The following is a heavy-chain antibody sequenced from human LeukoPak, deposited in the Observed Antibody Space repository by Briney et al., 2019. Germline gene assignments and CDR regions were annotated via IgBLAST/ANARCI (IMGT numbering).Heavy chain of an antibody. Sequence: GGTLRLSCAASGFTFSNYGMNWVRQAPGKGLEWVSSISSSSSYIYYADSVKGRFTISRDNAKNSLYLQMNSLRAEDTAVYYCARDRLLHHPYYFDYWGQGTLVTVSS. V-gene: IGHV3-21*01. CDR3: ARDRLLHHPYYFDY. J-gene: IGHJ4*02. CDR1: GFTFSNYG. D-gene: IGHD1-26*01. CDR2: ISSSSSYI.